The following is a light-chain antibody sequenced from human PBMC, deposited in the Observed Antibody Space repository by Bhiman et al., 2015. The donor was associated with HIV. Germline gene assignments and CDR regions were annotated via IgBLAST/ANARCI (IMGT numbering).Light chain of an antibody. CDR3: SSLTSSLTYV. J-gene: IGLJ1*01. CDR1: SSDVGAYDY. CDR2: DVT. Sequence: QSALTQPASVSGSPGQSITISCTGTSSDVGAYDYVSWYQQHPGKAPKLMIYDVTKRPSGVSNRFSGSKSGNTASLTISGLQADDEADYYCSSLTSSLTYVFGTGTNVTVL. V-gene: IGLV2-14*03.